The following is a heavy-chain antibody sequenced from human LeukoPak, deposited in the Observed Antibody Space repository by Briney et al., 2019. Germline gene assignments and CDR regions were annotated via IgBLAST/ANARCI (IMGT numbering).Heavy chain of an antibody. CDR3: VRGSRIAVAVDAFDI. V-gene: IGHV1-2*02. CDR2: INPNSGGT. Sequence: GASVKVSCKASGYTFTGYYMHWVRQAPGQGLEWMGWINPNSGGTNYAQKFQGRVTMTRDTSISTAYMELSRLRSDDTAVYYCVRGSRIAVAVDAFDIWGQGTMVTVSS. CDR1: GYTFTGYY. D-gene: IGHD6-19*01. J-gene: IGHJ3*02.